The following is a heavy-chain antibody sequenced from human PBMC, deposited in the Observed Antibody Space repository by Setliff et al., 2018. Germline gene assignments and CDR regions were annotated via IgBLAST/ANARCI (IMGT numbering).Heavy chain of an antibody. Sequence: PSETLSLTCTVSGGSISYNYWSWIRQPAGKGLQWIGRINTSGSTNYNPSLKSRVTISLDTSKNQFSLNLSSLTAADTAVYYCARVSGFQYMDVWGKGTTVTVSS. CDR1: GGSISYNY. CDR3: ARVSGFQYMDV. CDR2: INTSGST. J-gene: IGHJ6*03. D-gene: IGHD3-3*01. V-gene: IGHV4-4*07.